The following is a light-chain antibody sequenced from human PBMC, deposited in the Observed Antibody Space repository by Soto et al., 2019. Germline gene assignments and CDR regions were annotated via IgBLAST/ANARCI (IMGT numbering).Light chain of an antibody. CDR3: QSYNSAPIT. J-gene: IGKJ5*01. Sequence: DIQMTQSPSSLSAYVGDRVTISCRASQAIANYVAWYQQKPGKAPNLLIYGASTLQSGASSRFSGRGSGTDFTLTIISLQPEDVATYYCQSYNSAPITFGQGTRL. CDR2: GAS. CDR1: QAIANY. V-gene: IGKV1-27*01.